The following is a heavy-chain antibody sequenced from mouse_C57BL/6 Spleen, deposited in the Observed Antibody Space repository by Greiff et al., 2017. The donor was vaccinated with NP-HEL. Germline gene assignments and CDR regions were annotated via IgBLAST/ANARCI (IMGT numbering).Heavy chain of an antibody. J-gene: IGHJ4*01. CDR1: GYSITSGYY. CDR3: ASPYYDYDYAMDY. V-gene: IGHV3-6*01. Sequence: ESGPGLVKPSQSLSLTCSVTGYSITSGYYWNWIRQFPGNKLEWMGYISYDGSNNYNPSLKNRISITRDTSKNQFFLKLNSVTTEDTATYYCASPYYDYDYAMDYWGQGTSVTVSS. D-gene: IGHD2-4*01. CDR2: ISYDGSN.